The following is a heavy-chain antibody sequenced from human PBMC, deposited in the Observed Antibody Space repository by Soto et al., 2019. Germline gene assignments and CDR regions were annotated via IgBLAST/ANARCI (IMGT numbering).Heavy chain of an antibody. J-gene: IGHJ6*02. D-gene: IGHD3-3*01. V-gene: IGHV1-69*01. CDR1: GGTFSTYS. CDR3: ARGVWSRRYTSHYGLDV. Sequence: QVRVVQSGAEVKKPGSSVKVSCKASGGTFSTYSLSWVRQAPGQGLEWMGRIIPILNTTNYAQKFHGRVTITADESTSTAYMELSSLRSEDTALYYCARGVWSRRYTSHYGLDVWGQGTTVTVSS. CDR2: IIPILNTT.